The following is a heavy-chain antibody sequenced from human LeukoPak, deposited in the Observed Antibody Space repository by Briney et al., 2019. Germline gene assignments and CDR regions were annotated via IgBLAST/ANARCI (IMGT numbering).Heavy chain of an antibody. J-gene: IGHJ4*02. CDR2: INPNSGGT. D-gene: IGHD3-9*01. Sequence: ASVKVSCKASGYTFTGYYMHWVRQAPGQGLEWMGRINPNSGGTNYARKFQGRVTMTRDTSISTAYMELSRLRSDDTAVYYCARVIDYDILTGYYYGFDYWGQGTLVTVSS. CDR3: ARVIDYDILTGYYYGFDY. V-gene: IGHV1-2*06. CDR1: GYTFTGYY.